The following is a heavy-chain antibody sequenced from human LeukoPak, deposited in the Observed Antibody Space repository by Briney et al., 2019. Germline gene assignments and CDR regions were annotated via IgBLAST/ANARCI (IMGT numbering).Heavy chain of an antibody. V-gene: IGHV4-39*07. Sequence: PSETLSLTCTVSGGSISSSSYYWGWIRQPPGKGLEWIGSIYYSGSTYYNPSLKSRVTISVDTSKNQFSLKLSSVTAADRAVYYCARTRRGSGSHFRPWGQGTLVTVSS. CDR3: ARTRRGSGSHFRP. J-gene: IGHJ4*02. D-gene: IGHD3-10*01. CDR2: IYYSGST. CDR1: GGSISSSSYY.